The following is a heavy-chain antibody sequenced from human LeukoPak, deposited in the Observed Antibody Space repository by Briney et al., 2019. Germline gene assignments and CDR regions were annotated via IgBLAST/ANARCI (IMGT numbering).Heavy chain of an antibody. Sequence: GSLRLSCAASGFTFSSYAMSWVRPAPGKGLEWVSAISGSGGSTYYADSVKGRFTISRDNSKNTLYLQMNSLRAEDTAVYYCAKIRDSSYYYYGMDVWGQGTTVTVSS. V-gene: IGHV3-23*01. CDR1: GFTFSSYA. CDR2: ISGSGGST. D-gene: IGHD3-22*01. CDR3: AKIRDSSYYYYGMDV. J-gene: IGHJ6*02.